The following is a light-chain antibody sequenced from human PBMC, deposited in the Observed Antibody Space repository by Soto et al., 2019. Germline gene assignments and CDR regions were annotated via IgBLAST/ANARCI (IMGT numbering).Light chain of an antibody. CDR3: QQYGLTSGT. V-gene: IGKV3-20*01. Sequence: EIVLTQSPGTLSLSPGERATLSCRASQSVSSSYLAWYQQKPGQAPRLLIYGASSRATGIPDRFSGSGSGTDFTLTISRLEPEDFAVYYCQQYGLTSGTFGGGTKVEIK. CDR2: GAS. CDR1: QSVSSSY. J-gene: IGKJ4*01.